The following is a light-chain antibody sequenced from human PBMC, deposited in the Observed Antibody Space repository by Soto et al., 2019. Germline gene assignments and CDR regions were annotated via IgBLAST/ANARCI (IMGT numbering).Light chain of an antibody. V-gene: IGKV3-11*01. Sequence: EILLTQSPATLSLSPWEIATLSCRASQSVVSYLAWYQQKPGQAPRLLIYDASTRATGIPARFSGSGSGTDFTLTITSLEPEDFAVYYCQQRSNWPPTFGQGTKVDI. J-gene: IGKJ1*01. CDR2: DAS. CDR3: QQRSNWPPT. CDR1: QSVVSY.